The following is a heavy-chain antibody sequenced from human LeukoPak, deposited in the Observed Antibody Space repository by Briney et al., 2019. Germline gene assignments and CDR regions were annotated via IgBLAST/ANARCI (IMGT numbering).Heavy chain of an antibody. J-gene: IGHJ4*02. D-gene: IGHD3-10*01. CDR2: INHSGST. Sequence: PSETPSLTCAVYGGSFSGYYWSWIRQPPGKGLEWIGEINHSGSTNYNPSLKSRVTISVDTSKNQFSLKLSSVTAADTAVYYCARRRGVPLSYLDYWGQGTLVTVSS. CDR1: GGSFSGYY. V-gene: IGHV4-34*01. CDR3: ARRRGVPLSYLDY.